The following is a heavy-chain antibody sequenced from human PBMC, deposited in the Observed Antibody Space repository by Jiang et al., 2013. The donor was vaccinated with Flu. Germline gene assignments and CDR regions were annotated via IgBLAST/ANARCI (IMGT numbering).Heavy chain of an antibody. CDR2: IYWDDDK. Sequence: KPTQTLTLTCTFSGFSLSTYGVGVGLDPSGPPRKALQWLAVIYWDDDKRYRPSLKTRLTITKDTSKNQVVLTMTNMDPVDTGTYYCSHMAAYSSGRSFDYWGQGTLVTVSS. CDR1: GFSLSTYGVG. D-gene: IGHD6-19*01. J-gene: IGHJ4*02. V-gene: IGHV2-5*02. CDR3: SHMAAYSSGRSFDY.